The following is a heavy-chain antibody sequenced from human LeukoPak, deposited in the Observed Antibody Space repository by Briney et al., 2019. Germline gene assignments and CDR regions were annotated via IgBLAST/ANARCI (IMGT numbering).Heavy chain of an antibody. CDR3: ARLIRGFSSAY. CDR2: INSGGQTL. Sequence: PGGSLRLSCAASGFTFRSYEMNWVRQAPGKGLEWISHINSGGQTLHYADSVKGRFTISRDNTKNSLYLQKNSLRADDTAVYYCARLIRGFSSAYWGHGTLVTVSS. CDR1: GFTFRSYE. D-gene: IGHD5-18*01. J-gene: IGHJ4*01. V-gene: IGHV3-48*03.